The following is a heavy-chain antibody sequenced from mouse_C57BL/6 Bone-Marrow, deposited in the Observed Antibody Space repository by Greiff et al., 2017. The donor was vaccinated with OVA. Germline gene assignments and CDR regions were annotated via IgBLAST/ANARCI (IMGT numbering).Heavy chain of an antibody. V-gene: IGHV1-50*01. CDR1: GYTFTSYW. CDR2: IDPSDSYT. J-gene: IGHJ2*01. Sequence: QVQLQQSGAELVKPGASVKLSCKASGYTFTSYWMQWVKQRPGQGLEWIGEIDPSDSYTNYNQKFKGKATLTVDTSSSTAYMQLSSLTSEDSAVYYCARLRKKSIYYDYDDFDYWGQGTTLTVSS. D-gene: IGHD2-4*01. CDR3: ARLRKKSIYYDYDDFDY.